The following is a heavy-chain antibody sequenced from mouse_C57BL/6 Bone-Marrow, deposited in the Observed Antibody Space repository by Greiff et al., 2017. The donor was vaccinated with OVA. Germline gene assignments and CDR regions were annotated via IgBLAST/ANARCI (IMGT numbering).Heavy chain of an antibody. D-gene: IGHD1-1*01. CDR1: GYTFTSYW. V-gene: IGHV1-50*01. CDR2: IDPSDSYT. CDR3: ARYCYCYGSSPYAMDY. Sequence: QVQLQQPGAELVKPGASVKLSCKASGYTFTSYWMQWVKQRPGQGLEWIGEIDPSDSYTNYNQKFKGKATLTVDTSSSTAYMQLRSLTSEDSAVYYCARYCYCYGSSPYAMDYWGQGTSVTVSS. J-gene: IGHJ4*01.